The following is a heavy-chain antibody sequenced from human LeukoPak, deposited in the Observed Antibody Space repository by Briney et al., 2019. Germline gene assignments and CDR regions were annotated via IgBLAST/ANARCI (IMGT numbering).Heavy chain of an antibody. CDR3: ARDLYYYDSSGGMVFYYYYYGMDV. D-gene: IGHD3-22*01. J-gene: IGHJ6*02. Sequence: ASVKVSCKASGYTFTSYYMHWVRQAPGQGLEWMGIINPSGGSTSYAQKFQGRVTMTRDTSTSTVYMELSSLRSEDTAVYYCARDLYYYDSSGGMVFYYYYYGMDVWGRGTTVTVSS. CDR1: GYTFTSYY. V-gene: IGHV1-46*01. CDR2: INPSGGST.